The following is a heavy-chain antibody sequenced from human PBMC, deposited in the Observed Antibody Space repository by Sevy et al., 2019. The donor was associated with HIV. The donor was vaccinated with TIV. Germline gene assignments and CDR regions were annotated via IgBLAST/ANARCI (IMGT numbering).Heavy chain of an antibody. CDR2: IRYDGSTK. V-gene: IGHV3-30*02. CDR1: GFTFSIYG. D-gene: IGHD3-10*01. J-gene: IGHJ4*02. Sequence: GGSLRLSCAASGFTFSIYGMHWVRQAPDKGLEWVACIRYDGSTKYYADSVKGRFTISRDNSKNTLYLQMNSLRAEDTAVYYCARATYYYGSGSYYPGVFFDYWGQGTLVTVSS. CDR3: ARATYYYGSGSYYPGVFFDY.